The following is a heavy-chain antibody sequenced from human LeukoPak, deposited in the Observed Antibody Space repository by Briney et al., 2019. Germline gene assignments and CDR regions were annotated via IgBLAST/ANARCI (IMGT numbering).Heavy chain of an antibody. CDR3: ARLEMMDYGDYDNFDY. V-gene: IGHV4-39*01. D-gene: IGHD4-17*01. CDR2: LYYSGTT. J-gene: IGHJ4*02. CDR1: GGSISSSNYY. Sequence: SETLSLTCTVSGGSISSSNYYWGWIRQPPGKGLDWIGILYYSGTTYSNPSLKSRVTISVDTSKNQFSLKLNSVTAADTAVYYCARLEMMDYGDYDNFDYWGQGTLVTVSS.